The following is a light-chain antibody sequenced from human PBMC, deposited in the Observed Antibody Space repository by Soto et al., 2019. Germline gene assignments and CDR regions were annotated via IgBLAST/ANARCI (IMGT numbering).Light chain of an antibody. Sequence: QSALTQPASVSGSPGQSITISCTGSSSDIGSHNFVSWYQQHPGKAPKLIIYDVSDRPSGVSNRFSGSKSGNTASLTISGLQAEDEADYYCNSYISDSTSVLFGGGTKLTVL. CDR2: DVS. CDR1: SSDIGSHNF. V-gene: IGLV2-14*03. CDR3: NSYISDSTSVL. J-gene: IGLJ2*01.